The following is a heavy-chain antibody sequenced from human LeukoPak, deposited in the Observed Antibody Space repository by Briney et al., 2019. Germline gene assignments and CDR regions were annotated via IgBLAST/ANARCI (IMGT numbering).Heavy chain of an antibody. CDR3: AGGLMGVYPRFDY. V-gene: IGHV3-20*04. CDR1: GFTFDDYD. Sequence: GGSLSLSCAASGFTFDDYDMSWVRQAPGKGLEWVSNNWNGNYIGYAESVKGRFTISRDNAKNSLYLQMNSLRADDTAMYYCAGGLMGVYPRFDYWGQETRVTVSS. CDR2: NWNGNYI. J-gene: IGHJ4*02. D-gene: IGHD2-8*01.